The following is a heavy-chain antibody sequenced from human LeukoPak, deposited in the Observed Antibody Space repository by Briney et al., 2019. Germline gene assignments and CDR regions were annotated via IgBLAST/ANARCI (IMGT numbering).Heavy chain of an antibody. D-gene: IGHD3-10*01. V-gene: IGHV3-15*01. CDR3: TTDSTSLLWFGESVFTGRDV. Sequence: PGGSLRLSCAASGFTFSNAWMSWVRQAPGKGLEWVGRIKSKTDGGTTDYAAPVKGRFTISRDDSKNTLYLQMNSLKTEDTAVYYCTTDSTSLLWFGESVFTGRDVWGQGTTVTVSS. CDR2: IKSKTDGGTT. J-gene: IGHJ6*02. CDR1: GFTFSNAW.